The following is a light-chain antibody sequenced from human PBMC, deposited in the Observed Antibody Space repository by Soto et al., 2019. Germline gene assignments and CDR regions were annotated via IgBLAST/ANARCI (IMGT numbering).Light chain of an antibody. CDR1: SSDVGGSNY. V-gene: IGLV2-14*03. CDR2: DVN. Sequence: QSALTQPASVSGSPGQSIAISCTGTSSDVGGSNYVSWYQQHPGKASKLVIYDVNYRPTGVSNRFSGSKSGNTASLTISGLQAEDEADYYCSSYTSSITLIFGGGTKLTVL. J-gene: IGLJ2*01. CDR3: SSYTSSITLI.